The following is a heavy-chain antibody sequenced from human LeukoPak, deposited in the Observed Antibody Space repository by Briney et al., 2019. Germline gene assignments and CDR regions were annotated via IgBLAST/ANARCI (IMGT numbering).Heavy chain of an antibody. J-gene: IGHJ6*02. D-gene: IGHD3-10*01. Sequence: GGSLRLSCAASGFTVSSNYMSWVRQAPGKGLEWVSVIYSGGSTYYADSVKGRFTISRDNSKNTLYLQMNSLRAEDTAVYYCARGITMVRGVDYYYGMDVWGQGTTVTVSS. CDR2: IYSGGST. CDR3: ARGITMVRGVDYYYGMDV. CDR1: GFTVSSNY. V-gene: IGHV3-53*01.